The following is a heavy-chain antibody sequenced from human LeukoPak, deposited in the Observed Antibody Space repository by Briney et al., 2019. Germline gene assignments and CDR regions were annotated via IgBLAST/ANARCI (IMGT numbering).Heavy chain of an antibody. V-gene: IGHV3-23*01. Sequence: GGSLRLSCAASGFTFSSYAMSLVRQAPGKGLEWVSAISGSGGSTYYADSVKGRFTISRDNSKNTLYLQLNSLRTEDTSVYYCAKDQRAIAARPGGFDYWGQGSLVTVSS. D-gene: IGHD6-6*01. CDR1: GFTFSSYA. CDR3: AKDQRAIAARPGGFDY. J-gene: IGHJ4*02. CDR2: ISGSGGST.